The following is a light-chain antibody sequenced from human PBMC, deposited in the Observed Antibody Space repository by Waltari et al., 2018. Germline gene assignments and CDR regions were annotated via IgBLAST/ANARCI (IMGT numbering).Light chain of an antibody. CDR3: AAWDDSLSGVV. J-gene: IGLJ3*02. V-gene: IGLV1-47*01. CDR2: RNN. CDR1: SSNIGSNY. Sequence: QSVLTQPPSASGAPGQTVTISCSGSSSNIGSNYVYWCQQFPGTAPKLLIYRNNQRPSGVPDRISGSKSGTSASLAISGLRSEDEADYYCAAWDDSLSGVVFGGGTKLTVL.